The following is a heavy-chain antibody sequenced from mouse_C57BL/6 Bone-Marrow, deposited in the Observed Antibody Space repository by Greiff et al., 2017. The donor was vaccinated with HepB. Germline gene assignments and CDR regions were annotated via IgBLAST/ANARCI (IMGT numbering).Heavy chain of an antibody. CDR2: ISYDGSN. V-gene: IGHV3-6*01. D-gene: IGHD3-1*01. CDR1: GYSITSGYY. Sequence: EVKLLESGPGLVKPSQSLSLTCSVTGYSITSGYYWNWIRQFPGNKLEWMGYISYDGSNNYNPSLKNRISITRDTSKNQFFLKLNSVTTEDTATYYCARDLGLKAWFAYWGQGTLVTVSA. J-gene: IGHJ3*01. CDR3: ARDLGLKAWFAY.